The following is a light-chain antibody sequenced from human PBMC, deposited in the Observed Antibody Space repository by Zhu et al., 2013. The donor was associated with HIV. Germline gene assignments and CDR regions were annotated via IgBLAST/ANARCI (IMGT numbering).Light chain of an antibody. J-gene: IGLJ2*01. Sequence: QSVLTQPASVSGSPGQWITISCTGTSSDVGGYNYVSWYQQHPGKAPKLMFYEVSNRPSGISNRFSVSKSGSTASLTISGLQAEDEAEYFCASYTTYNTIIFGGGTKVTVL. CDR3: ASYTTYNTII. V-gene: IGLV2-14*01. CDR2: EVS. CDR1: SSDVGGYNY.